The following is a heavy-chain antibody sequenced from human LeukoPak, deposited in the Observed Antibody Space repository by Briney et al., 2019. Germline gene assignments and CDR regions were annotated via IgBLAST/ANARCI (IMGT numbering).Heavy chain of an antibody. D-gene: IGHD3-9*01. J-gene: IGHJ4*02. V-gene: IGHV1-69*04. Sequence: SVKVSCKASGGTFSSYAISWVRQAPGQGLEWMGRIIPILGIANYAQKFQGRVTITADKSTSTAYMELSNLRSEDTAVYYCVRSADILTGYFSSWDYWGQGTLVTVSS. CDR1: GGTFSSYA. CDR2: IIPILGIA. CDR3: VRSADILTGYFSSWDY.